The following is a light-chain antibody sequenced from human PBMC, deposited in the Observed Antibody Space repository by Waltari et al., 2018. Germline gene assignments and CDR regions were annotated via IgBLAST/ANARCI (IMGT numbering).Light chain of an antibody. J-gene: IGKJ4*01. CDR3: QHYNSFPLT. Sequence: DIQMTQSPSSLSASVGDRVTITCRASQDINRYVAWFQQRPGKAPKSLIYSASILLSGVPSRFSGSGSGTEFTLTISDLQPEDFATYYCQHYNSFPLTFGGGTKVEIK. V-gene: IGKV1-16*01. CDR1: QDINRY. CDR2: SAS.